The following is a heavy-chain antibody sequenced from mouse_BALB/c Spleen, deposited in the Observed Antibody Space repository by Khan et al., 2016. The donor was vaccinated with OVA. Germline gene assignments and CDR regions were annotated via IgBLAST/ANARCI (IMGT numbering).Heavy chain of an antibody. CDR3: AGGFQTY. V-gene: IGHV3-1*02. CDR2: IHYSGRT. CDR1: GYSITSGYN. J-gene: IGHJ3*01. Sequence: EVELVESGPDLVTPSQSLSLTCTVTGYSITSGYNWPWIRQFPGNKLEWMGYIHYSGRTNYNPSLKSRISITRDTSKNQFFLQLNSVTSEDTATYYCAGGFQTYWGQGTLVTVTA.